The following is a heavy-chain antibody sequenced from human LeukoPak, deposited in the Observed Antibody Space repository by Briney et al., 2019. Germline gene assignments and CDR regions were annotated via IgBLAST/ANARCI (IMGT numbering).Heavy chain of an antibody. V-gene: IGHV6-1*01. CDR2: AYYRSNLYN. CDR1: GDTVSSNSAT. D-gene: IGHD6-13*01. CDR3: ATTGYSSRWYDAFDI. J-gene: IGHJ3*02. Sequence: SQTLSLTCALSGDTVSSNSATWNWLRQSPSRGLEWLGRAYYRSNLYNDYAVSVNSRITINPDTSKNQFSLHLKSVTPEDTAVYFCATTGYSSRWYDAFDIWGQGTLVTVSS.